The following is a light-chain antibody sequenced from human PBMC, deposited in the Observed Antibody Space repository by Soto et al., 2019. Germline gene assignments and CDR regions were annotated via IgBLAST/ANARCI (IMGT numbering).Light chain of an antibody. J-gene: IGKJ5*01. CDR1: PSVTNF. V-gene: IGKV3-11*01. Sequence: EIVMTQSPGTLAVSPGERATLSCRASPSVTNFLAWYQQKPGQAPRLLIYDAYNRATGIPARLSASGSGTDFTLTISSLEPEDFAVYYCQQRSNLITFGQGTRLEIK. CDR2: DAY. CDR3: QQRSNLIT.